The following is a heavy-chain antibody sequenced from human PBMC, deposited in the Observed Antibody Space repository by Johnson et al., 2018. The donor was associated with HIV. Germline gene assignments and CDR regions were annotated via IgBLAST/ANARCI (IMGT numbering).Heavy chain of an antibody. CDR2: ISSGSRTI. Sequence: VLLVESGGGVVQPGRSLRLSCAASGFTFSSYNMNWVRQAPGKGLEWVSYISSGSRTIYYADSVKGRFPISRDNAKNSLYLQMNSLRGEDTAVYYCARDRNIVLVMGGPDAFDIWGQGTMVTVSS. V-gene: IGHV3-48*01. CDR1: GFTFSSYN. CDR3: ARDRNIVLVMGGPDAFDI. J-gene: IGHJ3*02. D-gene: IGHD2-8*02.